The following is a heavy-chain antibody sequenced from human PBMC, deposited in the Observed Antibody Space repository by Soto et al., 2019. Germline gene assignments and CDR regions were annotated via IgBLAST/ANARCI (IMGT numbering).Heavy chain of an antibody. V-gene: IGHV4-31*03. CDR1: VGSISIGCYS. D-gene: IGHD3-3*02. CDR3: ARDAPVALAVTNSMDV. Sequence: PSEALSVTCTVSVGSISIGCYSSWVRPHPVKGLEWIGYIYYSGNTYYNPSLKSRVSISLDTSKSQFSLKFDSVTAADTAVYYCARDAPVALAVTNSMDVWGHGTTVTVSS. CDR2: IYYSGNT. J-gene: IGHJ6*01.